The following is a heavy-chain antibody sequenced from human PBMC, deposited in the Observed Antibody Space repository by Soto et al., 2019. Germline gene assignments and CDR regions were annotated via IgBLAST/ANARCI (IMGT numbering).Heavy chain of an antibody. V-gene: IGHV3-30-3*01. CDR2: ISYDGSNK. J-gene: IGHJ4*02. Sequence: QVQLVESGGGVVQPGRSLRLSCAASGFTFRIYAIHWVRQAPGKGLEWVAVISYDGSNKYYADSVKGRFTISRDNSKNTLYLQMNSLRAEDTAVYYCATLAVAGEGSDYWGQGTLVNVSS. CDR3: ATLAVAGEGSDY. D-gene: IGHD6-19*01. CDR1: GFTFRIYA.